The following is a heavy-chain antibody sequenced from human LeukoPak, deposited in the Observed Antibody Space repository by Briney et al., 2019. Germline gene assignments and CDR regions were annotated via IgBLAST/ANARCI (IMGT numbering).Heavy chain of an antibody. J-gene: IGHJ3*02. V-gene: IGHV3-21*01. D-gene: IGHD2-8*01. CDR3: ARDPDCTSFSSNWSGVPDAFAI. CDR1: GFTFSNYS. Sequence: GGSLRLSCAASGFTFSNYSMICVRQAPGKGLEWVSSISSSRSYIFYGASVRGRFTISRDNGRNSLSLQMTSLKAEDTAVYYCARDPDCTSFSSNWSGVPDAFAIWGQRTVVPVSS. CDR2: ISSSRSYI.